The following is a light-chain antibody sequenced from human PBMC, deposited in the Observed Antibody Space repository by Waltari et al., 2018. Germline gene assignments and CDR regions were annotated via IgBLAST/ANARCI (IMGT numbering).Light chain of an antibody. CDR1: QSVSSY. CDR2: DAP. CDR3: QQRAHWLT. Sequence: EIVLTQSPATLSLSPGESATLSCRASQSVSSYLSWYQQKPGQAPRLLMYDAPKRATGIPARFSGSGSGTDFTLTISSLESEDFAVYYCQQRAHWLTFGGGTKVETK. V-gene: IGKV3-11*01. J-gene: IGKJ4*01.